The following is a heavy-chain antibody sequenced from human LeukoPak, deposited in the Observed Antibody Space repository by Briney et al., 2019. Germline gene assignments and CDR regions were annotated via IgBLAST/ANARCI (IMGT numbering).Heavy chain of an antibody. D-gene: IGHD5-18*01. CDR1: GFTFSSFS. Sequence: GGSLRLSCAASGFTFSSFSMNWVRQAPGKGLEWVSSISSSSSYIYYADSVKGRFTISRDNAKNSLYLQMNSLRAEDTAVYYCARAPLWSKTIDYWGQGTLVTVSS. CDR3: ARAPLWSKTIDY. V-gene: IGHV3-21*01. J-gene: IGHJ4*02. CDR2: ISSSSSYI.